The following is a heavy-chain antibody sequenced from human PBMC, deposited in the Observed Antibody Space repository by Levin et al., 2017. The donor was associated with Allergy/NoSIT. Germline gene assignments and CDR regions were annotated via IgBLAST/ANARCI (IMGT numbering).Heavy chain of an antibody. D-gene: IGHD5-12*01. J-gene: IGHJ6*03. CDR2: IYVTGST. V-gene: IGHV4-61*02. CDR1: GDSISRGFYY. Sequence: SETLSLTCSVSGDSISRGFYYWSCIRQPAGEGLEWIGLIYVTGSTTYSPSLKSRVTISLDRSKDQVSLKINSVTAAETAVDYCARDLERCSGYKPYCYIDVWGKGTTVTVSS. CDR3: ARDLERCSGYKPYCYIDV.